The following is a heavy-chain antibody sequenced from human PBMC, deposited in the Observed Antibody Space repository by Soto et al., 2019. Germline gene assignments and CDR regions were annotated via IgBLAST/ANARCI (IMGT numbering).Heavy chain of an antibody. V-gene: IGHV3-30-3*01. D-gene: IGHD3-22*01. CDR3: ARDLMNYDSSGYSRLDY. CDR1: GFTFSSYA. CDR2: ISYDGSNK. Sequence: QVQLVESGGGVVQPGRSLRLSCAASGFTFSSYAMHWVRQAPGKGLEWVAVISYDGSNKYYADSVKGRFTISRDNSKNTLYLQMNSLRAEDTAVYYCARDLMNYDSSGYSRLDYWGQGTLVTVSS. J-gene: IGHJ4*02.